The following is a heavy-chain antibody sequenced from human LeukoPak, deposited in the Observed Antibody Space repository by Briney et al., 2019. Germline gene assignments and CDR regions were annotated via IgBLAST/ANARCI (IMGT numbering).Heavy chain of an antibody. D-gene: IGHD3-22*01. J-gene: IGHJ4*02. CDR1: GGSTSSSGYY. Sequence: PSETLSLTCTVSGGSTSSSGYYWGWVRQPAGKGLEWIGSIYNSGSTYYNPSLKSRVTISVDTSKNQFSLKLSSVTAADTAVYYCAIGRWLLLDYWGQGPLVTVPS. V-gene: IGHV4-39*07. CDR3: AIGRWLLLDY. CDR2: IYNSGST.